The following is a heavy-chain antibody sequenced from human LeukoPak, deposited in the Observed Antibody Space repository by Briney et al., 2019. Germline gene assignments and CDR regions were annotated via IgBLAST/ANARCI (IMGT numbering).Heavy chain of an antibody. CDR3: AREWNCGGDCYIYGMDV. CDR2: INPNSGGT. CDR1: GYTFTGYY. V-gene: IGHV1-2*04. J-gene: IGHJ6*02. D-gene: IGHD2-21*02. Sequence: ASVKVSCKASGYTFTGYYMHWVRQAPGQGLERMGWINPNSGGTNYAQKFQGWVTMTRGTSISTAYMELSRLRSDDTAVYYCAREWNCGGDCYIYGMDVWGQGTTVTVSS.